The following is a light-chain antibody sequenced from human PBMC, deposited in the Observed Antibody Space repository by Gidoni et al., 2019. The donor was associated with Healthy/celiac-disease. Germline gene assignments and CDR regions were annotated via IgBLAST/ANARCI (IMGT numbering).Light chain of an antibody. J-gene: IGKJ4*01. CDR2: DAS. V-gene: IGKV3-11*01. CDR3: QQRSNWPRLT. Sequence: EIVLTQSPATLSLSPGERATLSCRASQSVSSYLAWYQQKPGQAPRLLIYDASNRATGIPARFSGSGSGTDFTTTTSSREPEDFAAYYCQQRSNWPRLTFGGGTKVEIK. CDR1: QSVSSY.